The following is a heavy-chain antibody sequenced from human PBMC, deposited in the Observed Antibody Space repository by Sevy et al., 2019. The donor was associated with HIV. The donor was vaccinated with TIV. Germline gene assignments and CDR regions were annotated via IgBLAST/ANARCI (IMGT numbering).Heavy chain of an antibody. CDR2: IGGSGRYT. V-gene: IGHV3-23*01. J-gene: IGHJ6*02. D-gene: IGHD2-15*01. Sequence: GGSLRLSCAPSGFTFSTYAMNWVRQAPGKGLEWVSSIGGSGRYTYYADSVEGRFTISRNNSKNMLYLQMNSLRVADTAVYYCAKGYCSGGTSPRDYYYYGMDVWGQGTTVTVSS. CDR1: GFTFSTYA. CDR3: AKGYCSGGTSPRDYYYYGMDV.